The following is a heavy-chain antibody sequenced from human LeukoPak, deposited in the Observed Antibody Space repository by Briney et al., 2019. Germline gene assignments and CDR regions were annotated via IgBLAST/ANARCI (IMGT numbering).Heavy chain of an antibody. Sequence: GGSLRLSCAASGFTFSSYWMSWVRQAPGKGLEWVANIKQDGSEKYYVDSVKGRFTISRGNAKNSLYLQMNSLRAEDTAVYYCARGGYSRPNYYYYMDVWGKGTTVTVSS. CDR2: IKQDGSEK. CDR1: GFTFSSYW. V-gene: IGHV3-7*01. D-gene: IGHD6-13*01. J-gene: IGHJ6*03. CDR3: ARGGYSRPNYYYYMDV.